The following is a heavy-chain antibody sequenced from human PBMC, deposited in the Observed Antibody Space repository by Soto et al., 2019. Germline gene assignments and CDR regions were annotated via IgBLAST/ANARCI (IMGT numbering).Heavy chain of an antibody. Sequence: QVQLQQWGAGLLKPSETLSLTCAVYGGSFSGYYWSWIRQPPGKGLEWIGEINHSGSTNYNPSLTSQFTISVDTAKNQFSLKLRSVTAADTAVYYCARVRYYYGSGSSRQDYWGQGTLVTVSS. J-gene: IGHJ4*02. CDR1: GGSFSGYY. V-gene: IGHV4-34*01. CDR2: INHSGST. D-gene: IGHD3-10*01. CDR3: ARVRYYYGSGSSRQDY.